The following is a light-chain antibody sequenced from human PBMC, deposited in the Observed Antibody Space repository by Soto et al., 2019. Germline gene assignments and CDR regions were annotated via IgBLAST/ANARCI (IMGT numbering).Light chain of an antibody. CDR3: QHYNSYPLT. V-gene: IGKV1-5*01. Sequence: DIQMTQSPSTLSGSVGDRVTITCRASQTISSWLAWYQQKPGKAPKLLIYDASSLQSGVPSRFSGSGSGTEFTLTINSLQPEDVATYYCQHYNSYPLTVGGGTKGDSK. CDR2: DAS. CDR1: QTISSW. J-gene: IGKJ4*01.